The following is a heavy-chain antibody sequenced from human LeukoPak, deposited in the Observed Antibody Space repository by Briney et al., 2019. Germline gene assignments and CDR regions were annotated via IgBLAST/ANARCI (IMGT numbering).Heavy chain of an antibody. J-gene: IGHJ4*02. Sequence: GGSLRLSCAASGFTFSSYGMHWVRQAPGKGLEWVAVIWYDGSNKYYADSVKGRFTISRDNSKNTLYLQMNSLRAEDTAVYYCAREGAPYYDSSGYYYASDYWGQGTLVTVSS. V-gene: IGHV3-33*01. CDR3: AREGAPYYDSSGYYYASDY. D-gene: IGHD3-22*01. CDR1: GFTFSSYG. CDR2: IWYDGSNK.